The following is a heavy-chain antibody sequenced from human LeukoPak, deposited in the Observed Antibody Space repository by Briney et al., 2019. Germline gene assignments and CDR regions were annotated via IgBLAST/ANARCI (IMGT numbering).Heavy chain of an antibody. J-gene: IGHJ4*02. CDR1: GLTLSSHS. D-gene: IGHD2-15*01. CDR2: ITSGSAL. CDR3: AKDGCSGGSCRLRLDY. V-gene: IGHV3-23*01. Sequence: GGSLRLSCEASGLTLSSHSMTWVRQVPGKGLEWVSSITSGSALHYADSVRGRFTISRDNSKNTLYLQMNSLRAEDTAVYYCAKDGCSGGSCRLRLDYWGQGTLVTVSS.